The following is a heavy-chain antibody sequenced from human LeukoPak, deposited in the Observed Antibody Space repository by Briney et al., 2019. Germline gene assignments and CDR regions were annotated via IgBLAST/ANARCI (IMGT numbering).Heavy chain of an antibody. V-gene: IGHV1-8*03. J-gene: IGHJ4*02. CDR1: RYTFTSYD. Sequence: GASVKVSCKASRYTFTSYDINWVRQATGQWLEWMGWMNPNSGNTGYAQKFQGRVTITRNTSISTAYMELSSLRSEDTAVYYCARGGKSTGYYDSSGYYSTNNHDYWGQGTLVTVSS. D-gene: IGHD3-22*01. CDR2: MNPNSGNT. CDR3: ARGGKSTGYYDSSGYYSTNNHDY.